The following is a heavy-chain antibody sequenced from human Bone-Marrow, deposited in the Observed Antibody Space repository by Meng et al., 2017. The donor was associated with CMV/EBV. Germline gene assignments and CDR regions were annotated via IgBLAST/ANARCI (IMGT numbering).Heavy chain of an antibody. D-gene: IGHD5-24*01. Sequence: SETLSLTCGVHGGSFSGHYWSWIRQSPGMGLEWIGEINEHVITDYNPSLKNRVTISIDTSKIQFSLNLTSMTAADSAVYYCASGRGGGYNPLYWGQGRLVTGSS. CDR2: INEHVIT. CDR1: GGSFSGHY. CDR3: ASGRGGGYNPLY. V-gene: IGHV4-34*01. J-gene: IGHJ4*02.